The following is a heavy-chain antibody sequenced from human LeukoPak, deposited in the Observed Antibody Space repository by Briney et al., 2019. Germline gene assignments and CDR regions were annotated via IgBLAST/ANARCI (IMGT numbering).Heavy chain of an antibody. J-gene: IGHJ6*02. D-gene: IGHD4-23*01. CDR1: GFTVSSNY. V-gene: IGHV3-53*01. CDR2: IYSGGST. CDR3: ASSVGQYYYYGMDV. Sequence: PGGSLRLSCAASGFTVSSNYMSWVRQAPGKGLEWVSVIYSGGSTYYADSVKGRFTISRDNSKNTLYLQMNSLRAEDTAVYYCASSVGQYYYYGMDVWGQGTTVTVSS.